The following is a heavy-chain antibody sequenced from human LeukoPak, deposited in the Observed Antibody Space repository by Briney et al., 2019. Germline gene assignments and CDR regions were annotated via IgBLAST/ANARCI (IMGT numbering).Heavy chain of an antibody. D-gene: IGHD6-13*01. CDR2: INPNSGGT. CDR1: GYTFTGYY. Sequence: GASVKVSCKASGYTFTGYYMRWVRQAPGQGLEWMGRINPNSGGTNYAQKFQGRVTMTRDTSISTAYMELRRLRSDDTAVYYCARGGSSWPYYYYYYMDVWGKGTTVTVSS. CDR3: ARGGSSWPYYYYYYMDV. V-gene: IGHV1-2*06. J-gene: IGHJ6*03.